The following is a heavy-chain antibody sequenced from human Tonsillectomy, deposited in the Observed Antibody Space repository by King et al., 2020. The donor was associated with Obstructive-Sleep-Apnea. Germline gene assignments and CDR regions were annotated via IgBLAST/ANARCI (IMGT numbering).Heavy chain of an antibody. D-gene: IGHD3-3*01. CDR1: GFSFSSYS. Sequence: VQLVESGGGLVKPGGSLRLSCAASGFSFSSYSMNWVRQAPGKGLEWVSSISSTSSYIYYADSVKGRFTISRDNVKNSLFLQMRSLRAEDTAVYYCARAPDNDFWSDSWLGGGMDVWGQGTTVIVSS. V-gene: IGHV3-21*01. CDR3: ARAPDNDFWSDSWLGGGMDV. J-gene: IGHJ6*02. CDR2: ISSTSSYI.